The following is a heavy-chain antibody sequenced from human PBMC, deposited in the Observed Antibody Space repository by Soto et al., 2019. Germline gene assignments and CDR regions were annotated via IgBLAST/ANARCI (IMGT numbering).Heavy chain of an antibody. CDR2: IYYSGST. CDR1: GGSISSGDYY. CDR3: ARAPDTYYDILTGYLNYYYYGMDV. V-gene: IGHV4-30-4*01. Sequence: PSETLSLTCTVSGGSISSGDYYWSWIRQPPGKGLEWIGYIYYSGSTYYNPSLKSRVTISVDTSKNQFSLKLSSVTAADTAVYYCARAPDTYYDILTGYLNYYYYGMDVWGQGTLVTVSS. D-gene: IGHD3-9*01. J-gene: IGHJ6*02.